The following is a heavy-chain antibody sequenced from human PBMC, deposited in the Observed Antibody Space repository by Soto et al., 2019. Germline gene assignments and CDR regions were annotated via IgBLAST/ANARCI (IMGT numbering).Heavy chain of an antibody. CDR2: IYYSGST. D-gene: IGHD3-10*02. Sequence: SETLSLTCTVSGGSISSGDYYWSWIRQPPGKGLEWIGYIYYSGSTYYNPSLKSRVTISVDTSKNQFSLKLSSVTAADTAVYYWPPCSGVYCCVYDRRDVLDFWGQGTPVP. J-gene: IGHJ6*02. CDR3: PPCSGVYCCVYDRRDVLDF. CDR1: GGSISSGDYY. V-gene: IGHV4-30-4*01.